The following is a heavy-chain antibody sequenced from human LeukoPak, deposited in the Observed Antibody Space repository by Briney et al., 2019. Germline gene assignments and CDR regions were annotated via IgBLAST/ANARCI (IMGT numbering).Heavy chain of an antibody. CDR3: ARDQSGNWGLTWDFDY. Sequence: PGGSLRLSCAASGFTFSSYGMHWVRQAPGKGLEWVAVIWYDGSNKYYADSVKGRFTISRDNSKNTLYLQMNSLRAEDTAVYYCARDQSGNWGLTWDFDYWGQGTLVTVSS. V-gene: IGHV3-33*01. CDR2: IWYDGSNK. D-gene: IGHD7-27*01. J-gene: IGHJ4*02. CDR1: GFTFSSYG.